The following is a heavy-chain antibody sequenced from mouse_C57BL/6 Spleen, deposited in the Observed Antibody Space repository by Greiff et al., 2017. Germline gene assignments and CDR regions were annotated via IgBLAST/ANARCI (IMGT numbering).Heavy chain of an antibody. Sequence: QVQLQQSGAELVRPGASVTLSCKASGYTFTDYEMHWVKQTPVHGLEWIGAIDPETGGTAYNQKFKGKAILTADKSSSTAYMELRSLTSEDSAVXYCTRGEANWYLDVWGTGTTVTVSS. V-gene: IGHV1-15*01. J-gene: IGHJ1*03. CDR1: GYTFTDYE. CDR3: TRGEANWYLDV. CDR2: IDPETGGT.